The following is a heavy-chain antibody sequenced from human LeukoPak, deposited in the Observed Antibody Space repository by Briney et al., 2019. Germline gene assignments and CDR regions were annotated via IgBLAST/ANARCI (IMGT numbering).Heavy chain of an antibody. CDR2: IYYSGST. CDR3: ARADFRGYSSFDY. V-gene: IGHV4-59*01. J-gene: IGHJ4*02. CDR1: GGLISSYY. Sequence: SETLSLTCTVSGGLISSYYWSWIRQPPGKGLEWIGYIYYSGSTNYNPSLKSRVTISVDTSKNQFSLKLSSVTAADTAVYYCARADFRGYSSFDYWGQGTLVTVSS. D-gene: IGHD5-18*01.